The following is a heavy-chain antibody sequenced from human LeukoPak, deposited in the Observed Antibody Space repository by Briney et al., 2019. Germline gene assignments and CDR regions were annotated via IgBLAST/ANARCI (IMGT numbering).Heavy chain of an antibody. D-gene: IGHD2/OR15-2a*01. V-gene: IGHV4-39*02. Sequence: SETLSLTCTVSGGSLSSSSYYWGWIRQPPGKGLEWIGSIYYSGSTYYNPSLKSRVTISVDTSKNQFSLKLSSVTAADTAVYYCAREGIVRTYDQWGQKTLVSVSS. J-gene: IGHJ4*02. CDR1: GGSLSSSSYY. CDR2: IYYSGST. CDR3: AREGIVRTYDQ.